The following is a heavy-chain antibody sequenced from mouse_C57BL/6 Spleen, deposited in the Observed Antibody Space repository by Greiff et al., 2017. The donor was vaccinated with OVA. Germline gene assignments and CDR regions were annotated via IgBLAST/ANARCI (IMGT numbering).Heavy chain of an antibody. J-gene: IGHJ2*01. CDR1: GFTFSSYA. D-gene: IGHD1-1*01. V-gene: IGHV5-4*01. CDR2: ISDGGSYT. CDR3: ARRGITTVVAFDY. Sequence: EVQLVESGGGLVKPGGSLKLSCAASGFTFSSYAMSWVRQTPEKRLEWVATISDGGSYTYYPDNVKGRFTISRDNAKNNLYLQMSHLKSEDTAMYYCARRGITTVVAFDYWGQGTTLTVSS.